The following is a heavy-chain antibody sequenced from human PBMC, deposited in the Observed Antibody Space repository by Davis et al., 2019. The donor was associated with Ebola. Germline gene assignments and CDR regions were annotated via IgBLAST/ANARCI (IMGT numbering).Heavy chain of an antibody. CDR3: ARSSTYGAGDY. D-gene: IGHD4-11*01. Sequence: PGGSLRLSCAVYGGSFSGYYWSWIRQPPGKGLEWIGEINHSGSTNYNPSLKSRVTISVDTSKNQFSLKLSSVTAADTAVYYCARSSTYGAGDYWGQGTLVTVSS. CDR1: GGSFSGYY. CDR2: INHSGST. J-gene: IGHJ4*02. V-gene: IGHV4-34*01.